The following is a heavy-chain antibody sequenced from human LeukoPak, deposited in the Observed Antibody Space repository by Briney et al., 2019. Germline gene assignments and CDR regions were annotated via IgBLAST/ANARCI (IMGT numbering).Heavy chain of an antibody. CDR1: GFTFSSYS. CDR3: AKGGAFDSYYYMDV. J-gene: IGHJ6*03. Sequence: RGSLRLSCAASGFTFSSYSMNWVRQAPGKGLEWVSSISSSSSYIYYADSVKGRFTISRDNSKNTLFLQMNSLRAEDTAVYYCAKGGAFDSYYYMDVWGKGTTVTISS. V-gene: IGHV3-21*01. D-gene: IGHD3-16*01. CDR2: ISSSSSYI.